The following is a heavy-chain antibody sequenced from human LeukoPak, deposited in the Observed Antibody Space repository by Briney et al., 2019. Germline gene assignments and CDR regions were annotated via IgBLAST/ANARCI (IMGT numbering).Heavy chain of an antibody. CDR1: GGSISSYY. J-gene: IGHJ6*02. CDR2: IYYSGST. CDR3: ARLGGMTTEAYGMDV. V-gene: IGHV4-59*08. Sequence: SETLSLTCTVSGGSISSYYWSWIRQPPGKGLEWIGYIYYSGSTNYNPSLKSRVTISVDTSKNQFSLKLSSVTAADTAVYYCARLGGMTTEAYGMDVWGQGTTVTVSS. D-gene: IGHD4-17*01.